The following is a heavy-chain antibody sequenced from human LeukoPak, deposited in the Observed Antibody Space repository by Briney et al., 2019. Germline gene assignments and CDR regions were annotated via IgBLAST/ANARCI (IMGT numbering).Heavy chain of an antibody. Sequence: PSETLSLTCAVYGGSFSGYYWSWLRQPPGKGLEWIGYIYYSGSTYYNPSLKSRVTISVDTSKNQFSLKLSSVTAADTAVYYCARTPGGYSRNYYYYYYMDVWGKGTTVTVSS. CDR2: IYYSGST. CDR3: ARTPGGYSRNYYYYYYMDV. CDR1: GGSFSGYY. D-gene: IGHD5-18*01. J-gene: IGHJ6*03. V-gene: IGHV4-30-4*08.